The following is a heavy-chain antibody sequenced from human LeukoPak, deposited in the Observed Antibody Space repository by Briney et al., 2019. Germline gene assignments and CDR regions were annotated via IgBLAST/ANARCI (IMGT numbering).Heavy chain of an antibody. CDR3: ARELVDYYDSSGLGDY. D-gene: IGHD3-22*01. Sequence: GGSLRLSCAASGFTFSSCSMNWVRQAPGKGLEWVSYISSSGSTIYYADSVKGRLTISRDNAKNSLYLQLSSLRDEDTAVYYCARELVDYYDSSGLGDYWGQGTLVTVSS. CDR1: GFTFSSCS. CDR2: ISSSGSTI. J-gene: IGHJ4*02. V-gene: IGHV3-48*02.